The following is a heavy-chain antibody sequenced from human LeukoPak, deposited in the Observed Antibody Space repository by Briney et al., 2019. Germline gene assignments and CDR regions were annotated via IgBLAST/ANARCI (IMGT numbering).Heavy chain of an antibody. CDR3: GRGYSSSSGVFDY. CDR1: GFKFSDYG. CDR2: IWYDESKT. D-gene: IGHD6-6*01. V-gene: IGHV3-33*01. J-gene: IGHJ4*02. Sequence: PGGSLRHSCAASGFKFSDYGMHWVRQAPGKRPEWLAVIWYDESKTYYADSVKGRFTISRDTSENTLYLEMDDLRLDDTATYYCGRGYSSSSGVFDYWGQGTLVTVSS.